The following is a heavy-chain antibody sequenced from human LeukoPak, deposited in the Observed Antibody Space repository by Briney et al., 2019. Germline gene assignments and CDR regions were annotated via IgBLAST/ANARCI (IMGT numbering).Heavy chain of an antibody. J-gene: IGHJ6*03. CDR1: GGSFSGYY. D-gene: IGHD2-8*01. CDR3: ARNGAFYIDV. CDR2: IYHGGRT. Sequence: PSETLSLTCAVYGGSFSGYYWSWIRQPPGKGLEWIGEIYHGGRTNYNPSLKSRVTISVDKSKNQFYLNLNSVTAADTAVYFCARNGAFYIDVWGEGTMVTVSS. V-gene: IGHV4-34*01.